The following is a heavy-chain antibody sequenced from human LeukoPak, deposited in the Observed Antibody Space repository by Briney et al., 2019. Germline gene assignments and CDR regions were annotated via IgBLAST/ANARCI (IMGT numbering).Heavy chain of an antibody. CDR3: AKDGYTSSWYFQH. V-gene: IGHV3-9*01. D-gene: IGHD6-13*01. CDR1: GFTFDDYA. CDR2: ISWNSGSI. Sequence: GRSLRLSCAASGFTFDDYAMHWVRQAPGKGLEWVSGISWNSGSIGYADSVKGRFTISRDNAKNSLYLQMNSLRPEDTALYYCAKDGYTSSWYFQHWGQGTLVTVSS. J-gene: IGHJ1*01.